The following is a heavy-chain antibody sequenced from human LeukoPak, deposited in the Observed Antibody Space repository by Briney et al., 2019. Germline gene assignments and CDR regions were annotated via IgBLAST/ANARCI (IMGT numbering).Heavy chain of an antibody. J-gene: IGHJ4*02. D-gene: IGHD2-15*01. V-gene: IGHV3-7*03. CDR1: GFTLSSYW. CDR2: IKQDGSDK. CDR3: ARKMVVGSYFDY. Sequence: GGSLRLSCAASGFTLSSYWMSWVRQAQGKGLEWVANIKQDGSDKYYVDSVKGRFTISRDNAKNPLYLQINSQRAEDTSVNYCARKMVVGSYFDYWGQGTPVTVSS.